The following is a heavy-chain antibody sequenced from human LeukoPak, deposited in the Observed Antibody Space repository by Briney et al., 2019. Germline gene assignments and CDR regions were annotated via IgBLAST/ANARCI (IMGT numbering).Heavy chain of an antibody. CDR3: ARWPRYYDILTASGGFDL. V-gene: IGHV1-8*01. CDR2: MNPNSGNT. CDR1: GYTFTSYD. D-gene: IGHD3-9*01. J-gene: IGHJ2*01. Sequence: ASVKVSCKASGYTFTSYDINWVRQATGQGLEWMGWMNPNSGNTGYAQKFQGRVTMTRNTSISTAYMELSRLRSDDTAVYYCARWPRYYDILTASGGFDLWGRGTLVTVSS.